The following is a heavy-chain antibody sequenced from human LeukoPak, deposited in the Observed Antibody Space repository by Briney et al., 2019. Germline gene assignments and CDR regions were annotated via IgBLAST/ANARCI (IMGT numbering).Heavy chain of an antibody. CDR3: ARDPAGTGHPYYYYGMDV. CDR1: GYTFTSYG. V-gene: IGHV1-18*01. J-gene: IGHJ6*02. Sequence: ASVKVSCMASGYTFTSYGISWVRQAPGQGLEWMGWISAYNGNTNYAQKLQGRVTMTTDTSTSTAYMELRSLRSDDTAVYYCARDPAGTGHPYYYYGMDVWGQGTTVTVSS. CDR2: ISAYNGNT. D-gene: IGHD6-13*01.